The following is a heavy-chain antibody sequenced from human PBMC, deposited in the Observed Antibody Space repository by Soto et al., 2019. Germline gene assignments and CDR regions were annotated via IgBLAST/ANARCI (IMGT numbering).Heavy chain of an antibody. CDR3: AKDLPYDSWSRYPIPDY. J-gene: IGHJ4*02. CDR2: ISGSGGST. CDR1: GFTFSSYA. Sequence: EVQLLESGGGLVQPGGSLRLSCAASGFTFSSYAMSWVRQAPGKGLEWVSGISGSGGSTYYADSVKGRFTISRDNSKNTLYLQMSSLRAEDTALYYCAKDLPYDSWSRYPIPDYWGQGTLVTVSS. D-gene: IGHD3-3*01. V-gene: IGHV3-23*01.